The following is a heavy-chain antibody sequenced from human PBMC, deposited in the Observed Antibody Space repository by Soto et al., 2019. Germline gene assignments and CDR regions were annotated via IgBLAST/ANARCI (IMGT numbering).Heavy chain of an antibody. CDR1: GGSFSGYY. J-gene: IGHJ5*02. CDR2: INHSGST. CDR3: ARGSKGGLLWFGELFDGWFDP. Sequence: NPSETLSLTCAVYGGSFSGYYWSWIRQPPGKGLEWIGEINHSGSTNYNPSLKSRVTISVDTSKNQFSLKLSSVTAADTAVYYCARGSKGGLLWFGELFDGWFDPWGQGTLVTVSS. V-gene: IGHV4-34*01. D-gene: IGHD3-10*01.